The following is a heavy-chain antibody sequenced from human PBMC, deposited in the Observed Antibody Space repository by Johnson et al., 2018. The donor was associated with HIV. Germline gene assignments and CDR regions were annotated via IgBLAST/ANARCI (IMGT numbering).Heavy chain of an antibody. CDR2: IYTGGNT. V-gene: IGHV3-66*01. CDR1: GFTVTSHY. J-gene: IGHJ3*02. Sequence: EVQLVESGGGVVRPGGSLRVSCAASGFTVTSHYMSWVRQAPGMGLEWVSVIYTGGNTYYANSVKDRFTISRDISKNTLYLEMNIMRAEDTAVYYCARGRSGILILDDAFDIWGQGTMVTVSS. D-gene: IGHD1-14*01. CDR3: ARGRSGILILDDAFDI.